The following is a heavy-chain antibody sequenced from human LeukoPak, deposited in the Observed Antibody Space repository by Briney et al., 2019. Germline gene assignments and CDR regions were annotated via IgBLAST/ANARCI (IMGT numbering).Heavy chain of an antibody. Sequence: GGSLRLSCSASGFTFSVCAMSWVRQAPGKGLEWVTVISYDESKKYYADSVKGRFTISRDNSKNTVYLQMNSLRAEDTAMYYCANTYYAFWSGSFWGQGTLVTVSS. CDR1: GFTFSVCA. CDR2: ISYDESKK. D-gene: IGHD3-3*01. J-gene: IGHJ4*02. CDR3: ANTYYAFWSGSF. V-gene: IGHV3-30-3*01.